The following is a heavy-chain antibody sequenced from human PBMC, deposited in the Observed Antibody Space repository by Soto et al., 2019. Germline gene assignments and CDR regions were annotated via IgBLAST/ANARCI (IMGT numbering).Heavy chain of an antibody. CDR3: ARDGVGATTFFGFLDY. CDR1: ASIFKGHG. J-gene: IGHJ4*02. Sequence: QVQLVESGGGVVQPGGSLRLSCAASASIFKGHGMHWVRQVPGKGLEWVAIIRYDGSDEHYGDSVEGRFTISRDNSKNMLYLQRNSLRAEDTAVYYCARDGVGATTFFGFLDYWGQGTLVTVSS. V-gene: IGHV3-33*08. CDR2: IRYDGSDE. D-gene: IGHD1-26*01.